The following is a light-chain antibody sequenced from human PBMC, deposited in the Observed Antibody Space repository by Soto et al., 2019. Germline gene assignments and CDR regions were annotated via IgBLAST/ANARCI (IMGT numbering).Light chain of an antibody. CDR3: QQYNKWPPVT. Sequence: EIVMTQSPATLSVSPGERATLSCRASQSVSSNLAWYQQKPGQAPRLLIHGASTRATGIPARFSGSGSGTEFTLTISSLXSEDFAVYYCQQYNKWPPVTFGGGTKVDTK. CDR1: QSVSSN. J-gene: IGKJ4*01. CDR2: GAS. V-gene: IGKV3-15*01.